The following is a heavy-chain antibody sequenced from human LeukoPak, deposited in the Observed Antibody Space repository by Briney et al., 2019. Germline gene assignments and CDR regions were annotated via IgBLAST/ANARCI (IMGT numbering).Heavy chain of an antibody. CDR3: ARGYCSGGRCYDILNYQYGMDV. V-gene: IGHV1-18*01. J-gene: IGHJ6*02. CDR2: ISVYNGNT. D-gene: IGHD2-15*01. CDR1: GYTFTSYG. Sequence: ASVKVSCKASGYTFTSYGVSWVRQAPGQGPEWMGWISVYNGNTNYAQRLQGRVTMTTDTSTSTAYMELRSLRSDDTAVYYCARGYCSGGRCYDILNYQYGMDVWGQGTTVTVPS.